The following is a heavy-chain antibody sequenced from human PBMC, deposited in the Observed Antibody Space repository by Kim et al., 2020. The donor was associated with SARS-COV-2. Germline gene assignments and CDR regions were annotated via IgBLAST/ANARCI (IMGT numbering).Heavy chain of an antibody. J-gene: IGHJ4*02. CDR3: ARGRTKVGATGAHFDY. CDR2: ISYDGSNK. D-gene: IGHD1-26*01. Sequence: GGSLRLSCAASRFTFSSYAMHWVRQAPGKGLEWVTVISYDGSNKYYADSVKGRFTISRDNSKNTLYLQMNSLRAEDTAVYYCARGRTKVGATGAHFDYWGQGTLVTVSS. V-gene: IGHV3-30*04. CDR1: RFTFSSYA.